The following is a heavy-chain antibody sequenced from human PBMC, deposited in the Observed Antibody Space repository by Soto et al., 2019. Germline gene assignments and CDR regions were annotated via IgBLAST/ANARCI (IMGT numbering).Heavy chain of an antibody. D-gene: IGHD4-17*01. Sequence: QVQLVQSGAEVKKPGASVKVSCKASGYTFTGYYMHWVRQAHGQGLEWMGWINNNSGGTNYAQKFQGWITMTRDTSISTAYMELRRLRSDDTAVYYCARFPHDYGDSARDYRGQGTLVTVSS. CDR1: GYTFTGYY. V-gene: IGHV1-2*04. CDR3: ARFPHDYGDSARDY. CDR2: INNNSGGT. J-gene: IGHJ4*02.